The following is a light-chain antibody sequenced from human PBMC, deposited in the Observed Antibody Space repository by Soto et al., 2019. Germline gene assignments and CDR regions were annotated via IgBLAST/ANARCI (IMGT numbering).Light chain of an antibody. CDR2: GAS. CDR3: QQYGSSLYT. CDR1: QSVSSSY. V-gene: IGKV3-20*01. J-gene: IGKJ2*01. Sequence: EIVLTQSPGTLSLSPGERATLSCRASQSVSSSYLAWYQQKPGQAPRLLIYGASSRATGIPDRFSGSGSGTDFTLTISRMEPKDFALYYCQQYGSSLYTFGQGTKLKIK.